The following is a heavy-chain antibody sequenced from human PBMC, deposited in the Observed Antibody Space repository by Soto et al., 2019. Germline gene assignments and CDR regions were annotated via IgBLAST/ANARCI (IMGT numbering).Heavy chain of an antibody. V-gene: IGHV1-2*02. D-gene: IGHD6-13*01. J-gene: IGHJ4*02. CDR1: GYTFTGYY. CDR2: INPNSGGT. CDR3: ARTRAAAGPFDD. Sequence: QVQLVQSGAEVKKPGASVKVSCKASGYTFTGYYMHWVRQAPGQGVEWMGWINPNSGGTNYAQKFQGGVTMTTDESISTAYMELSRLRSDDTAVYYCARTRAAAGPFDDWGQGTLVTVSS.